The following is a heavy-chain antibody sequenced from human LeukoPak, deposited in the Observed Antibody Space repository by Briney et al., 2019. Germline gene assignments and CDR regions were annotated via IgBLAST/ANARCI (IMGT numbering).Heavy chain of an antibody. V-gene: IGHV3-23*01. CDR1: GFTFSSYA. CDR2: LSGNAGRP. D-gene: IGHD1-26*01. Sequence: GGSLRLSCAASGFTFSSYAMSWVRQAPGKGLEWVSSLSGNAGRPYYADSVEGRFTISRDNSKNTLYLQMNSLRAEDTAVYYCAKDHRDSGNYYYYYGLDVWGQGTMVTVSS. J-gene: IGHJ6*02. CDR3: AKDHRDSGNYYYYYGLDV.